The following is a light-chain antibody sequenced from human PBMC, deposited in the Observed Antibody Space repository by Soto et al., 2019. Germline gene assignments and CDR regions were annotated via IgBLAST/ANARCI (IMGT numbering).Light chain of an antibody. Sequence: DIQMTQSPSSLSASVGDRVTITCRASQGIRSYLAWFQQKPGKAPKSLIYATYNLQSGVPSRFSGSGSGTDFPLTISSLQPEDFATYYCQQCDTYPFTFGPGTTVDVK. J-gene: IGKJ3*01. V-gene: IGKV1-16*01. CDR1: QGIRSY. CDR3: QQCDTYPFT. CDR2: ATY.